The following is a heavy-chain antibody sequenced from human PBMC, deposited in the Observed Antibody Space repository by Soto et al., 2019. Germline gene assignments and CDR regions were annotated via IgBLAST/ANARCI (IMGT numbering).Heavy chain of an antibody. CDR2: ISSNGGST. V-gene: IGHV3-64*01. CDR3: ARGTDGSGLFGY. J-gene: IGHJ4*02. CDR1: GFTFSSYA. D-gene: IGHD6-19*01. Sequence: EVQLVESGGGLVQPGGSLRLSCAASGFTFSSYAMHWVRQAPGKGLEYVSAISSNGGSTYYANSVKGRFTISRDNSKNTLYLQMGSLRAEDXAVYYCARGTDGSGLFGYWGQGTLVTVSS.